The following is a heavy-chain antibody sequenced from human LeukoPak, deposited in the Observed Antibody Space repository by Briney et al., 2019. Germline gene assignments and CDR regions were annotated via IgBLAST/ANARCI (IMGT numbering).Heavy chain of an antibody. V-gene: IGHV3-9*01. J-gene: IGHJ6*03. Sequence: GGSLRLSCAASGFTFDDYAMHWVRQAPGKGLEWVSGISWNSGSIGYADSVKGRFTISRDNAKNSLYLQMNSLRAEDTALYYCAKDSGSITMVRGGFYYMDVWGKGTTVTISS. CDR3: AKDSGSITMVRGGFYYMDV. D-gene: IGHD3-10*01. CDR1: GFTFDDYA. CDR2: ISWNSGSI.